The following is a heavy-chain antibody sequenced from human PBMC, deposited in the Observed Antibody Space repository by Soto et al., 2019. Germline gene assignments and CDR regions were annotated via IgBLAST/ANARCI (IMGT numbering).Heavy chain of an antibody. J-gene: IGHJ4*02. CDR3: ARRYGYYCVS. D-gene: IGHD4-17*01. V-gene: IGHV4-59*08. Sequence: QVQLQESGPGLVKPSETLSLTCTVSGGSISSYYWSWIRQPPGKGLEWIGYIYYSGSTNYNPSLQHRVAISVDTSKNQLSLKLSSVTAADTAVYYCARRYGYYCVSWGQGTLVTVSS. CDR1: GGSISSYY. CDR2: IYYSGST.